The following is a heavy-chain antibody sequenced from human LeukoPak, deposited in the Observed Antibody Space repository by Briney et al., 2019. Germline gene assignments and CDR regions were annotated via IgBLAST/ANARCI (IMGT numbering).Heavy chain of an antibody. CDR1: GGTFRSTA. CDR3: ARADYGGNYTY. D-gene: IGHD4-23*01. V-gene: IGHV1-69*13. Sequence: SVKVSCKTSGGTFRSTAFNWVRQALGQGLEWMGGVVPLFVTPTYALKFRGRVTITADASMSTVYMEVSSLRYEDTATYYCARADYGGNYTYWGQGTLVTVSS. J-gene: IGHJ4*02. CDR2: VVPLFVTP.